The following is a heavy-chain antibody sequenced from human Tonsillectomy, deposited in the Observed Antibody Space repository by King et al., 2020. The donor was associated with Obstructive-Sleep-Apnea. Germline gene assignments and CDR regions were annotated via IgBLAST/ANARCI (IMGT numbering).Heavy chain of an antibody. CDR2: IKQDGSEK. V-gene: IGHV3-7*01. CDR1: GFTFSSYW. J-gene: IGHJ4*02. D-gene: IGHD6-19*01. Sequence: VQLVESGGGLVQPGGSLRLSCAASGFTFSSYWMSWVRQAPGKGLEWVANIKQDGSEKYNVDSVKGRFTISRDNAKNSLYLQMNSLRAEDTAMYYCARGETVAGNPVCFDYWGQGTLVTVSS. CDR3: ARGETVAGNPVCFDY.